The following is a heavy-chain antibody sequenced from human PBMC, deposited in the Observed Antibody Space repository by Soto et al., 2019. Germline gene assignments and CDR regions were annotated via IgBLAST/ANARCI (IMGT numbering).Heavy chain of an antibody. Sequence: QVQLVQSGAEVKKPGSSVKVSCKASGGTFSSYAISWVRQAPGQGLEWMGGINPIFGTANYAQRFQGRVTITADEPTSTAYMELSSLRSEDTAVYYCASDPPTVYPEEYSMDVWGQGTTVTVSS. CDR1: GGTFSSYA. V-gene: IGHV1-69*01. D-gene: IGHD1-26*01. J-gene: IGHJ6*02. CDR2: INPIFGTA. CDR3: ASDPPTVYPEEYSMDV.